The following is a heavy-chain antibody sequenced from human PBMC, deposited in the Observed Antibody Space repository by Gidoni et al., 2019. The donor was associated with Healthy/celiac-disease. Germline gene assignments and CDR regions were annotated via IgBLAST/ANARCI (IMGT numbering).Heavy chain of an antibody. CDR1: GFTFSGSA. CDR2: IRSKANSYAT. V-gene: IGHV3-73*01. D-gene: IGHD3-3*01. J-gene: IGHJ6*03. CDR3: TRFGDNWANYDFWSGLPYYYMDV. Sequence: EVQLVESGGGLVQPGGSLKLSCAASGFTFSGSAMHWVRQASGKGLEWVGRIRSKANSYATAYAASVKGRFTISRDDSKNTAYLQMNSLKTEDTAVYYCTRFGDNWANYDFWSGLPYYYMDVWGKGTTVTVSS.